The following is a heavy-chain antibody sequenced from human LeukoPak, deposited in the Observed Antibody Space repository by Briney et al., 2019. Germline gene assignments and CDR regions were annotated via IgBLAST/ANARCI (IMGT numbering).Heavy chain of an antibody. Sequence: AGGSLRLSCAASGFTFSSYGMSWVRQAPGKGLEWVSAISGSGGSTYYADSVKGRFTISRDNSKNTLYLQMNSLRAEDTAVYYCAKDISAMVRGVIGYWGQGTLVTVSS. V-gene: IGHV3-23*01. CDR1: GFTFSSYG. CDR2: ISGSGGST. J-gene: IGHJ4*02. CDR3: AKDISAMVRGVIGY. D-gene: IGHD3-10*01.